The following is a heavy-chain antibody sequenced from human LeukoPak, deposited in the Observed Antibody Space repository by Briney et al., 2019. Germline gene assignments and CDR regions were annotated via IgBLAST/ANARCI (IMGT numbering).Heavy chain of an antibody. J-gene: IGHJ4*02. CDR2: IYYSGST. CDR1: GGSISSYY. CDR3: ARDRYSSGWYYFDY. V-gene: IGHV4-59*01. Sequence: SETLSLTCTVSGGSISSYYWSWIRQPPGKGLEWIGYIYYSGSTNYNPSLKSRVTISVDTSKNQFSLKLSSVTAADTAVYYCARDRYSSGWYYFDYWGQGTLVIVSS. D-gene: IGHD6-19*01.